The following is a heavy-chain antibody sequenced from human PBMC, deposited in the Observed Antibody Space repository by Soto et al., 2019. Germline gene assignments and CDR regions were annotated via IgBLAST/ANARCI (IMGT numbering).Heavy chain of an antibody. CDR1: GYTFTNYH. Sequence: QVQLVQSGAEVKKPGASVKVSCKASGYTFTNYHIHWVRQAPGQGLEWIGKINHGGGSTSYAQNFQXXVTATSDTYTSTVYMELSSMRSEDTAVYYWVRNTYFFGSGYWGQGTLVTVYS. V-gene: IGHV1-46*03. D-gene: IGHD3-3*01. CDR3: VRNTYFFGSGY. J-gene: IGHJ4*02. CDR2: INHGGGST.